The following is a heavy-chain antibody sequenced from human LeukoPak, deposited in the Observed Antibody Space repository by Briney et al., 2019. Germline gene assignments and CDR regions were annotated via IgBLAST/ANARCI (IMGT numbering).Heavy chain of an antibody. CDR1: GFTFSSYA. D-gene: IGHD5-12*01. CDR3: AKFGESGYGGVDY. Sequence: GGSLRLSCAASGFTFSSYAMHWVRQAPGKGLEWVALISYDGSNKYYADSVKGRFTISRDSSKNTLYLQMNSLRAEDTAVYYCAKFGESGYGGVDYWGQGTLVTVSS. J-gene: IGHJ4*02. CDR2: ISYDGSNK. V-gene: IGHV3-30*18.